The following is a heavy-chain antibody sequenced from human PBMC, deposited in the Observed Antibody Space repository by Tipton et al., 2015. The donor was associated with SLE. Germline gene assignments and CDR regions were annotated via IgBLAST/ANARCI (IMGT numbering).Heavy chain of an antibody. CDR3: ASAASDYINYSA. CDR2: IWYDGSNK. Sequence: SLRLSCAASGFTFSHYTMHWVRQPPGKGLEWVAVIWYDGSNKYYADSVKGRFTISRDNSKHTLYLQMNSLRAEDTAVYYCASAASDYINYSAWGQGTLVTVSS. D-gene: IGHD4-11*01. J-gene: IGHJ4*02. CDR1: GFTFSHYT. V-gene: IGHV3-30*04.